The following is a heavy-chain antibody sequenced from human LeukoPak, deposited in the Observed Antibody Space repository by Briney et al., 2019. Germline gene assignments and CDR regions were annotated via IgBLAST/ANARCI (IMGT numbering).Heavy chain of an antibody. D-gene: IGHD3-22*01. CDR2: IWYDGSNK. CDR3: AREYYDSSGSLDY. V-gene: IGHV3-33*01. Sequence: GGSLRLSCAASGFTFSSYGMHWVRQAPGKGLEWVAVIWYDGSNKYYADSVKGRFTISRDNSKNTLYLQMNSLRAEGTAVYYCAREYYDSSGSLDYWGQGTLVTVSS. J-gene: IGHJ4*02. CDR1: GFTFSSYG.